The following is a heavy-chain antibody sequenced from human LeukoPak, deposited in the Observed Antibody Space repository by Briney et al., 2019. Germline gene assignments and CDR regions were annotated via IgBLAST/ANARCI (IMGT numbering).Heavy chain of an antibody. V-gene: IGHV3-48*03. J-gene: IGHJ4*02. CDR2: ISSSGSTI. Sequence: GGSLRLSCAASGFTFSSYEMNWVRQAPGKGLEWVSYISSSGSTIYYADSVKGRFTISRDNAKNSLYLQMNSLRAEDTAVYYCARVFTYYDSSGSDYWGQGTLVTVSS. CDR3: ARVFTYYDSSGSDY. CDR1: GFTFSSYE. D-gene: IGHD3-22*01.